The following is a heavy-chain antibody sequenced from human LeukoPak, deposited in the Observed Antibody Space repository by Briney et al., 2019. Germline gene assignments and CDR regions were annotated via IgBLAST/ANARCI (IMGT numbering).Heavy chain of an antibody. V-gene: IGHV3-74*01. Sequence: PGGSLRLSCAASGLTFSSYWMHWVRQAPGKGPVWVSRIDPDGTSTIYADSVKGRFTISRDNAKNTLYLQMNSLRAEDAAVYYCSAHETLIVVRPFDYWGQGTVVTVSS. CDR3: SAHETLIVVRPFDY. CDR1: GLTFSSYW. D-gene: IGHD3-22*01. CDR2: IDPDGTST. J-gene: IGHJ4*02.